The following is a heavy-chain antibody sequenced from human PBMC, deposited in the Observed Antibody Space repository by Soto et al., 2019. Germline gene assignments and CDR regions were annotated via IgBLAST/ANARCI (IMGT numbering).Heavy chain of an antibody. J-gene: IGHJ4*02. D-gene: IGHD2-15*01. Sequence: QLQLQESGPGLVKPSETLSLTCTVSGGSISSSSYYWGWIRQPPGKGLEWIGSIYYSGSTYYNPSLTIRVTISVDTSKNQFSLKLSSVTAADTAVYSCASRDSSPHYRYWGQVTLVTVSS. CDR2: IYYSGST. V-gene: IGHV4-39*01. CDR3: ASRDSSPHYRY. CDR1: GGSISSSSYY.